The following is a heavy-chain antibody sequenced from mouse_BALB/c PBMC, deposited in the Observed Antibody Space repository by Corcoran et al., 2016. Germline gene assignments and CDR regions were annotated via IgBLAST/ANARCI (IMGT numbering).Heavy chain of an antibody. J-gene: IGHJ3*01. Sequence: QVQLQQSGAERMKPGAAVKISCKATGYTFSSYWIEWVKQRPGHGRELIGESLPGSGSTNYNEKCKGKATFTADTSSNTAYMQLSSLTSEDSAVYYCSRSVVAYCGQGTLVTVSS. V-gene: IGHV1-9*01. CDR1: GYTFSSYW. CDR3: SRSVVAY. CDR2: SLPGSGST.